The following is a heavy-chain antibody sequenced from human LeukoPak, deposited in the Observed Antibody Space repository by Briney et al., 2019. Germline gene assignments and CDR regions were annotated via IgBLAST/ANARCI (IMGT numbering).Heavy chain of an antibody. CDR3: AKDRARIVGSYEENWFDP. CDR2: ISGSGGST. D-gene: IGHD5-18*01. CDR1: GFTFSSYA. Sequence: GGSLRLSCAASGFTFSSYAMSWVRQAPGKGLEWVSAISGSGGSTYYADSVKGRFTISRDNSKNTLYLQMNSLRAEDTAVYYCAKDRARIVGSYEENWFDPWGQGTLVTVSS. J-gene: IGHJ5*02. V-gene: IGHV3-23*01.